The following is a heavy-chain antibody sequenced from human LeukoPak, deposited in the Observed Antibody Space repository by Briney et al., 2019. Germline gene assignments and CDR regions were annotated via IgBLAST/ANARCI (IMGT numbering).Heavy chain of an antibody. CDR1: GGTFSSYA. CDR3: AKSVVVVAWGMDV. CDR2: IIPIFGIA. V-gene: IGHV1-69*04. D-gene: IGHD2-15*01. Sequence: SVKVSCKAPGGTFSSYAISWVRQAPGQGLEWMGRIIPIFGIANYAQKFQGRVTITADKSTSTAYMELSSLRSEDTAVYYCAKSVVVVAWGMDVWGQGTTVTVSS. J-gene: IGHJ6*02.